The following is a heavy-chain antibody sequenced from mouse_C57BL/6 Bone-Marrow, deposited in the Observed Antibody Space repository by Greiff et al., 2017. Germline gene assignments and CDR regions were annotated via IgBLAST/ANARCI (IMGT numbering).Heavy chain of an antibody. CDR2: IHPSDSDT. CDR3: AINYGSTRAWFAY. CDR1: GYTFTSYW. D-gene: IGHD1-1*01. Sequence: QVQLQQPGAELVKPGASVKVSCKASGYTFTSYWMHWVKQRPGQGLEWIGRIHPSDSDTNYNQKFKGKATLTVDKSSSTAYMQLSSLTSEDSAVYYCAINYGSTRAWFAYWGQVTLVTVSA. J-gene: IGHJ3*01. V-gene: IGHV1-74*01.